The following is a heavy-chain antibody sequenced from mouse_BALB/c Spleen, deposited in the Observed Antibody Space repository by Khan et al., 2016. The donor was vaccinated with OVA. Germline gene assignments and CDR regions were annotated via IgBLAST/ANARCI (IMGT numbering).Heavy chain of an antibody. CDR1: GHTFTNYY. J-gene: IGHJ3*01. CDR2: INPSNGGT. V-gene: IGHV1S81*02. Sequence: QIQLVQSGAELVKPGASVRLSCKASGHTFTNYYLYWVKQRPGHGLEWIGDINPSNGGTNFNEKFKNKVTLTVDKSSSTAYMQLSSLTSEDSAVYYCSRSGYGTFAYWGQGTLVTVSA. D-gene: IGHD2-1*01. CDR3: SRSGYGTFAY.